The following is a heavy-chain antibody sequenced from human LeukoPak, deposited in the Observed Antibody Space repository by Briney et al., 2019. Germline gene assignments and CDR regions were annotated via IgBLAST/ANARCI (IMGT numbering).Heavy chain of an antibody. Sequence: PSETLSLTCAVYGGSFSGYYWSWVRQPPGKGLEWIGEINHSGSTNYNPSLKSRVTISVDTSKNQFSLKLSSVTAGDTAVYYCARQGSGWHYYYFDYWGQGTLVTVSS. V-gene: IGHV4-34*01. CDR2: INHSGST. CDR1: GGSFSGYY. CDR3: ARQGSGWHYYYFDY. J-gene: IGHJ4*02. D-gene: IGHD6-19*01.